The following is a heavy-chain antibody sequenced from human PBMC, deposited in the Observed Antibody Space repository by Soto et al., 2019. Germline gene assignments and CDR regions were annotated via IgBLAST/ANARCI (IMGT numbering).Heavy chain of an antibody. CDR3: VRDLGRYFRSGYMDL. D-gene: IGHD3-9*01. CDR2: INEDSTYI. CDR1: GFAFNTYS. Sequence: EVQLVESGGGLVKPGGSLRLSCTASGFAFNTYSMNWVRQAPGKGLEWVSSINEDSTYIYYADSLRGRITISRDNAKDSLFLQMNSLRPEDTAVYYCVRDLGRYFRSGYMDLWGDGATVTVYS. V-gene: IGHV3-21*02. J-gene: IGHJ6*03.